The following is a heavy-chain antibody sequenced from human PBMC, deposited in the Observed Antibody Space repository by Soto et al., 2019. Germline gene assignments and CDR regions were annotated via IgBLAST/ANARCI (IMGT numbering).Heavy chain of an antibody. CDR3: ARDRTYYDSSGLYYYYGMDV. Sequence: SETLSLTCTVSGGSISSYYWSWIRQPPGKGLEWIGYIYYSGSTNYNPSLKSRVTISVDTSKNQFSLKLSSVTAADTAVYYCARDRTYYDSSGLYYYYGMDVWGQGTTVTVSS. CDR2: IYYSGST. D-gene: IGHD3-22*01. V-gene: IGHV4-59*01. CDR1: GGSISSYY. J-gene: IGHJ6*02.